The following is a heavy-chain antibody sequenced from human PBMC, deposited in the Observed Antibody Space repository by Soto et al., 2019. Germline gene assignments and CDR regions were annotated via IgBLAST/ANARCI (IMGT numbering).Heavy chain of an antibody. CDR3: ARYSSILWGGYYYYYMDV. CDR2: ISSSSSYI. V-gene: IGHV3-21*01. J-gene: IGHJ6*03. Sequence: GGSLRLSCAASGFTFSSYSMNWVRQAPGKGLEWVSSISSSSSYIYYADSVKGRFTISRDNAKNSLYLQMNSLRAEDTAVYYCARYSSILWGGYYYYYMDVWGKGTTVTVSS. CDR1: GFTFSSYS. D-gene: IGHD6-13*01.